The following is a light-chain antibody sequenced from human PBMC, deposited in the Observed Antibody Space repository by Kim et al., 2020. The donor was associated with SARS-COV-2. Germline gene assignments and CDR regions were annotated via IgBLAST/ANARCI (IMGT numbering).Light chain of an antibody. CDR3: QVWESSSDHYV. J-gene: IGLJ1*01. V-gene: IGLV3-21*01. CDR2: YDS. CDR1: NIGSKS. Sequence: SYELTQPPSVSVAPGKTARITCGGNNIGSKSVYWYQQKPGQAPVLVIYYDSDRPSGIPERFSGSNSGNTATLTISRVEAGDEADYYCQVWESSSDHYVFG.